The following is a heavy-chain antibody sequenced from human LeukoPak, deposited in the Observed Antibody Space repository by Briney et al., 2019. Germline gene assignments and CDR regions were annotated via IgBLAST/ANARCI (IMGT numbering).Heavy chain of an antibody. CDR2: IIPILGIA. CDR3: ASTGIAVAGPRCGFDP. CDR1: GYTFTTYY. D-gene: IGHD6-19*01. V-gene: IGHV1-69*02. Sequence: SVKVSCKASGYTFTTYYMHWVRQAPGQGLEWMGRIIPILGIANYVQKFQGRVTITADKSTSTAYMELSSLRSEDTAVYYCASTGIAVAGPRCGFDPWGQGTLVTVSS. J-gene: IGHJ5*02.